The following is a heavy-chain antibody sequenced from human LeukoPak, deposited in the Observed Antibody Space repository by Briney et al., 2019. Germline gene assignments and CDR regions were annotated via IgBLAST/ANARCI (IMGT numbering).Heavy chain of an antibody. V-gene: IGHV3-74*01. CDR2: ISTDGYTT. J-gene: IGHJ4*02. CDR3: VVGGSPGY. CDR1: GLAFSAYK. Sequence: GGSLKLSCAASGLAFSAYKMHWVRQAPRKGLVWVSRISTDGYTTDYADFVQGRFTASRDNTKNTWSLEMNSLRAEDTAVYYCVVGGSPGYWGQGTLVTVSS. D-gene: IGHD2-15*01.